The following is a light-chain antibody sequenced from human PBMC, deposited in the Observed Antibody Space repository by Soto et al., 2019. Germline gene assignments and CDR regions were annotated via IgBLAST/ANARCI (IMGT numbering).Light chain of an antibody. V-gene: IGKV1-33*01. CDR1: QDISKF. CDR3: QQYENRPYT. CDR2: DAF. Sequence: IQMTQSPSSLSASIGDRVSFTCQASQDISKFLNWYQHKPGQAPSLLIYDAFKSHFGVPSRFSGSGSGTDFTFTISSLQPEDNATYYCQQYENRPYTFGPGTKVDIK. J-gene: IGKJ3*01.